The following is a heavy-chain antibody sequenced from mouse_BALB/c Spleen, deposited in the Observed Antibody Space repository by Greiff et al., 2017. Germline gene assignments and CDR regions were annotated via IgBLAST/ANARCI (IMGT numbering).Heavy chain of an antibody. Sequence: EVKLVESGGGLVQPGGSLRLSCATSGFTFTDYYMSWVRQPPGKALEWLGFIRNKANGYTTEYSASVKGRFTISRDNSQSILYLQMNTLRAEDSATYYCARDMGRWFAYWGQGTLVTVSA. CDR3: ARDMGRWFAY. CDR1: GFTFTDYY. V-gene: IGHV7-3*02. D-gene: IGHD4-1*01. J-gene: IGHJ3*01. CDR2: IRNKANGYTT.